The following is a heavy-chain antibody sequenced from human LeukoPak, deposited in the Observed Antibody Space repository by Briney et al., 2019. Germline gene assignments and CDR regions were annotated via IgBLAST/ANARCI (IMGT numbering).Heavy chain of an antibody. CDR2: ISWNSGSM. V-gene: IGHV3-9*01. Sequence: GGSLRLSCAASGFTFDDYAMHWVRQAPGKGLEWVSGISWNSGSMDYADSVKGRFTISRDNAKNTLYLQMNSLRAEDTAVYYCARMGGIAARRDWFDPWGQGTLVTVSS. D-gene: IGHD6-6*01. J-gene: IGHJ5*02. CDR1: GFTFDDYA. CDR3: ARMGGIAARRDWFDP.